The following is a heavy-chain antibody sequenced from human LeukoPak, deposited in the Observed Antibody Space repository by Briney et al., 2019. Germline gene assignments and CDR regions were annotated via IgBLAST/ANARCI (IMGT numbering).Heavy chain of an antibody. CDR2: IWYDGSNK. CDR1: GFTFSRYG. Sequence: GGSLRLSCAASGFTFSRYGMHWVRQAPGKGLEWVAVIWYDGSNKYYADSVKGRFTISRDNSKNTLYLQMNSLRAEDTAVYYCARDPGDGYNYTFDYWGQGTLVTVSS. D-gene: IGHD5-12*01. V-gene: IGHV3-33*01. CDR3: ARDPGDGYNYTFDY. J-gene: IGHJ4*02.